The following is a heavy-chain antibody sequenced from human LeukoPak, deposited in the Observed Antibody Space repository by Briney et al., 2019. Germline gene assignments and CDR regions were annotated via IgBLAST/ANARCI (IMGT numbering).Heavy chain of an antibody. V-gene: IGHV3-9*01. D-gene: IGHD6-13*01. CDR1: GFMFNDYA. Sequence: GGSLRLSCAPSGFMFNDYALHWVRQAPGKGLEWVSSISWNSGNMYYVESVKGRFTISRDNAKNSLSLQMNSLKPEDTALYYCAKGPGLGAGKRYLDLWGRGTLVIVSS. J-gene: IGHJ2*01. CDR2: ISWNSGNM. CDR3: AKGPGLGAGKRYLDL.